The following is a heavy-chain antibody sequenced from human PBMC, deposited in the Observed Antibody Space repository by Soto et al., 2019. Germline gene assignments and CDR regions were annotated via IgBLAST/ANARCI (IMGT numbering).Heavy chain of an antibody. CDR2: IIPIFGTA. V-gene: IGHV1-69*06. J-gene: IGHJ5*02. CDR1: GGTFSSYA. Sequence: AVKVSCKASGGTFSSYAISWVRQAPGQGLEWMGGIIPIFGTANYAQKFQGRVTITADKSTSTAYMELSSLRSEDTAVYYCARPIAVAGTGNWFDPWGQGTLVTVSS. CDR3: ARPIAVAGTGNWFDP. D-gene: IGHD6-19*01.